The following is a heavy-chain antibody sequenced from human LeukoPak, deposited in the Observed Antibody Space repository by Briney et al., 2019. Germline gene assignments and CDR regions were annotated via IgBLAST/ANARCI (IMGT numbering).Heavy chain of an antibody. Sequence: SVKVSCKASGGTFNNYAISWVRQAPGQGLEWMGRIIPIFGTANYAQKFQGRVTITTDESTSTAYMELSSLRSEDTAVYYCARENSHYYDTGGAFDIWGQGTMVTVSS. J-gene: IGHJ3*02. CDR2: IIPIFGTA. V-gene: IGHV1-69*05. CDR3: ARENSHYYDTGGAFDI. D-gene: IGHD3-22*01. CDR1: GGTFNNYA.